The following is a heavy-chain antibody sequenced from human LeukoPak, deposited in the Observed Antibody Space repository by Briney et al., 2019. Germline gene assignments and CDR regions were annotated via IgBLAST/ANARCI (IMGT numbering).Heavy chain of an antibody. D-gene: IGHD6-6*01. V-gene: IGHV4-34*01. CDR3: AIRGYSSSSRRYYFDY. CDR2: INHSGST. CDR1: GGSFSDYY. J-gene: IGHJ4*02. Sequence: MPSETLSLTCAVYGGSFSDYYWSWIRQPPGKGLEWIGEINHSGSTNYNPSLKSRVTISVDTSKNQFSLMLSSVTAADTAVYYCAIRGYSSSSRRYYFDYRGQGTLVTVSS.